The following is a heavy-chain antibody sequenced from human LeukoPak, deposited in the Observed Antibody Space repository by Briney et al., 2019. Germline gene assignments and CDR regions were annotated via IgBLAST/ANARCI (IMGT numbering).Heavy chain of an antibody. CDR2: ISGSDGST. V-gene: IGHV3-23*01. CDR3: AKRHYDFWSGYQNQMYYFDY. CDR1: GFTFSSYA. J-gene: IGHJ4*02. Sequence: PGGSLRLSCAASGFTFSSYAMSWVRQAPGKGLEWVSAISGSDGSTYYADSVKGRFTISRDNSKNTLYLQMNSLRAEDTAVYYCAKRHYDFWSGYQNQMYYFDYWGQGTLVTVSS. D-gene: IGHD3-3*01.